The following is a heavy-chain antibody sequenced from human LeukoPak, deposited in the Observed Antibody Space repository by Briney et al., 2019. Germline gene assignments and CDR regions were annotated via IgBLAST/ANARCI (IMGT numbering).Heavy chain of an antibody. V-gene: IGHV3-23*01. D-gene: IGHD2-15*01. CDR1: GFTFSSYA. J-gene: IGHJ3*02. Sequence: GGSLRLSCAASGFTFSSYAMSWVRQAPGKGLEWVSAISGSGGSTYYADSVKGRFTISRDNSKNTLYLQMNSLRAEDTAVYYCAKDYSIGYCSGGSCYSNGGDAFDIWGQGTMVTVSS. CDR3: AKDYSIGYCSGGSCYSNGGDAFDI. CDR2: ISGSGGST.